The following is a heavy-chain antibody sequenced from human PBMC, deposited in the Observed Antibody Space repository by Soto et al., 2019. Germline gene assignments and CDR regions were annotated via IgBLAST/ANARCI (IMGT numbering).Heavy chain of an antibody. D-gene: IGHD3-9*01. CDR3: AHYDTLTGFDY. V-gene: IGHV3-23*01. J-gene: IGHJ4*02. Sequence: PGGSLRLSCAASGFTFGNYAMSWVRQAPGKGLEWVSAISGSGGRTYHADSVKGRFTISRDNSKNTLYMQMNSLRAEDTAVYYCAHYDTLTGFDYWGQGTLVTVSS. CDR1: GFTFGNYA. CDR2: ISGSGGRT.